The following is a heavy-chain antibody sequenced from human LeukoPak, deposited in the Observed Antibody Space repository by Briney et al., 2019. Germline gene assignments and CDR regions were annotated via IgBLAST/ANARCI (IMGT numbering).Heavy chain of an antibody. Sequence: TGGSLRLSCVASGFSFHNAWMHWVRQAPGKGLEWVGLIKGTAGDGATDYAAPVKGRFSISRDNSKNTLFLQMNSLRTEDTAVFYCAKGDLKGRSLATVTEYWGRGTLVTVSS. CDR2: IKGTAGDGAT. D-gene: IGHD4-11*01. CDR1: GFSFHNAW. J-gene: IGHJ4*02. V-gene: IGHV3-15*01. CDR3: AKGDLKGRSLATVTEY.